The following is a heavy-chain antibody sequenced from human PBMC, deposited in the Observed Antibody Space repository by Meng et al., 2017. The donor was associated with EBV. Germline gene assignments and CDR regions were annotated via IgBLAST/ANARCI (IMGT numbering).Heavy chain of an antibody. D-gene: IGHD3-10*01. J-gene: IGHJ4*02. V-gene: IGHV1-69*01. Sequence: QVQLVLCAAEVKKPGSSVKVSCKTSGGPFRYYAISWVRQAPGQGLEWLGGFLPRLGAPNYAQKFHGRVKITADESTSTHYMDLSSLRSEDTAIYYCASESGRGYTPDYWGQGTLVTVSS. CDR2: FLPRLGAP. CDR3: ASESGRGYTPDY. CDR1: GGPFRYYA.